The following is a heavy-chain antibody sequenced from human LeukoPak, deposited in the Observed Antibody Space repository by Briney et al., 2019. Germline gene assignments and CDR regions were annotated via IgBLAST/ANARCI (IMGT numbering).Heavy chain of an antibody. Sequence: SETLSLTCTVSGGSISSSSYYLGWIRQPPGKGLEWIGIIYYSGSTYYNPSLKSRLTISVDTSKNQLSLRLSSVTATDTAVYYCARRGYCSSTSCYEYWFDPWGQGTLVTVSS. CDR1: GGSISSSSYY. D-gene: IGHD2-2*01. CDR2: IYYSGST. J-gene: IGHJ5*02. V-gene: IGHV4-39*01. CDR3: ARRGYCSSTSCYEYWFDP.